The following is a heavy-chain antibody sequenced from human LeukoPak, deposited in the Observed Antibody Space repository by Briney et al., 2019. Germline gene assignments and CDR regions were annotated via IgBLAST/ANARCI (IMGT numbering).Heavy chain of an antibody. V-gene: IGHV1-2*02. D-gene: IGHD4-17*01. Sequence: ASVKVSCKASGYTFTGYYMHWVRQAPGQGLEWMGWINPNSGCTNFAQKFQRRVTVTMDTSLSTVYMELSRLRSDDTAVYFCARDRGSTVTTLKAVYFDYWGQGALVTVSS. CDR3: ARDRGSTVTTLKAVYFDY. CDR2: INPNSGCT. J-gene: IGHJ4*02. CDR1: GYTFTGYY.